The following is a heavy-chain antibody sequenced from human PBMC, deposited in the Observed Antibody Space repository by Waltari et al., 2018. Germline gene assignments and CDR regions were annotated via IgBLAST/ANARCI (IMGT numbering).Heavy chain of an antibody. V-gene: IGHV3-48*03. CDR2: ISSSGSTI. CDR3: ARGRPSGWYSGVGAFDI. D-gene: IGHD6-19*01. J-gene: IGHJ3*02. CDR1: GFTFSSYE. Sequence: EVQLVESGGGLVQPGGSLRLSCAASGFTFSSYEMNWVRQAPGKGLEWVSYISSSGSTIYYADSVKGRFTISRDNAKNSLYLQMNSLRAEDTAVYYCARGRPSGWYSGVGAFDIWGQGTMVTVSS.